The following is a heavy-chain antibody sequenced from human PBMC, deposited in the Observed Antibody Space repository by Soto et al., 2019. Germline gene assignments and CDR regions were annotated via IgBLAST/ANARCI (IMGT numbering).Heavy chain of an antibody. Sequence: GGPVRISCAASGFSFSSDRMHWVRQAPGKGLVWVSRINTDGSGTTYADSVKGRFTISRDNAKNMVYLQMNSLRAEDTAVYYFVRYRGGPQHYFDYWG. V-gene: IGHV3-74*01. CDR2: INTDGSGT. J-gene: IGHJ4*01. D-gene: IGHD1-26*01. CDR3: VRYRGGPQHYFDY. CDR1: GFSFSSDR.